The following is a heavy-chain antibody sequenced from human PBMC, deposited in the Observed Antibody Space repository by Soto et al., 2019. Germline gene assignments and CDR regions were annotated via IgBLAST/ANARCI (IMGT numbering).Heavy chain of an antibody. CDR2: ISGSGGST. J-gene: IGHJ6*04. V-gene: IGHV3-23*01. CDR3: ARSGGMLPRWPEYYYYGMDV. Sequence: PGGSLRLSCAASGFTFSSYAMSWVRQAPGKGLEWVSAISGSGGSTYYADSVKGRFTISRDNSKNTLYLQMNSLRAEDTAVYYCARSGGMLPRWPEYYYYGMDVWGKGTTVTVSS. D-gene: IGHD2-15*01. CDR1: GFTFSSYA.